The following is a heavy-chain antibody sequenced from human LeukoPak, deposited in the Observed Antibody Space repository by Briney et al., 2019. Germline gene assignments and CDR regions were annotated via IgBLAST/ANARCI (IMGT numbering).Heavy chain of an antibody. J-gene: IGHJ4*02. CDR2: TNSGGTTT. CDR1: GFPFIDFS. CDR3: AKQSYARSLGE. D-gene: IGHD3-10*02. V-gene: IGHV3-23*01. Sequence: GGSLRLSCATSGFPFIDFSMTWVRQAPAKGLEWISTTNSGGTTTYYAESVKGRFTISRDNFKNALYLQMSSLRVEDTAIYYCAKQSYARSLGEGGPGTLVTVSS.